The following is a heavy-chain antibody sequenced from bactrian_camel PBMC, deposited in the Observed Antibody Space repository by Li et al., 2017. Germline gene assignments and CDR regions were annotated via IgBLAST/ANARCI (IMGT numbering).Heavy chain of an antibody. CDR1: GQIPSTYSYASAC. CDR3: AARPTNTRDCVAGGRVEFGY. V-gene: IGHV3S55*01. CDR2: IDGREMT. D-gene: IGHD4*01. Sequence: QLVESGGGSVQAGGSLTLSCTASGQIPSTYSYASACMGWFRQPPGKELEAVATIDGREMTSYANSVEGRFTISKDNAKNTLYLQMNNLQPEDTAVYLCAARPTNTRDCVAGGRVEFGYWGQGTQVTVS. J-gene: IGHJ6*01.